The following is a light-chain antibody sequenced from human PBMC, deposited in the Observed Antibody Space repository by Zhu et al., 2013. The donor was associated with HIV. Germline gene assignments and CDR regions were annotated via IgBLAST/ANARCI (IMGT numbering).Light chain of an antibody. CDR1: QDIRKS. V-gene: IGKV1-16*01. J-gene: IGKJ1*01. Sequence: DIQMTQSPSSLSASVGDRVTITCRASQDIRKSLAWVLQKPGKAPKSLIYDASTLQSEVPSRFSGSGSGTDYILTISSLQPDDFATYYCQQSYTTPRTFGQGTHVEVK. CDR2: DAS. CDR3: QQSYTTPRT.